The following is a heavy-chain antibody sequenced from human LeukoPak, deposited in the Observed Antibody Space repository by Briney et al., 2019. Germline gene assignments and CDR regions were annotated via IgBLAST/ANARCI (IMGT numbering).Heavy chain of an antibody. Sequence: SETLSLTCTVSGGSISSGGYYWSWIRQPPGKGLEWIGYIYHSGSTYYNPSLKSRVTISVDTSKNQFSLKLSSVTAADTAVYYCARPWGGDSGTYYLNYWGQGTLVTVSS. J-gene: IGHJ4*02. CDR2: IYHSGST. V-gene: IGHV4-30-2*01. D-gene: IGHD2-21*02. CDR1: GGSISSGGYY. CDR3: ARPWGGDSGTYYLNY.